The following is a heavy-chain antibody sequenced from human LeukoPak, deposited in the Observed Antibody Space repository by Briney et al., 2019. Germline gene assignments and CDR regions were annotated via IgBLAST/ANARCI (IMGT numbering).Heavy chain of an antibody. CDR3: ARYREGYNYVPHALDI. V-gene: IGHV4-61*02. CDR1: GASVSRTDYF. CDR2: IYASGNT. Sequence: SETLSLTCTVSGASVSRTDYFCNCIRQPAGKGLEWIGRIYASGNTDYNPSLKSRVTMSLDTSKNQFSLNMNSVTAADSAVYFCARYREGYNYVPHALDIWGQGTVVTVSS. D-gene: IGHD5-24*01. J-gene: IGHJ3*02.